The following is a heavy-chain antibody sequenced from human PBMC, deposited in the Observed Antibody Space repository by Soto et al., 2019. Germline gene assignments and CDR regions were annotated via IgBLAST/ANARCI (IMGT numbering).Heavy chain of an antibody. CDR2: INTGNDNT. J-gene: IGHJ5*01. D-gene: IGHD1-7*01. CDR1: GYTFTSYP. CDR3: ARSPNWDYDS. Sequence: ASVKVSCKASGYTFTSYPIHWVRQAPGQRLEWMGLINTGNDNTKYSQNFHGRVTISRDTSASTAYMELSSLRSEDTAVYYCARSPNWDYDSWGQGTLVTVSS. V-gene: IGHV1-3*04.